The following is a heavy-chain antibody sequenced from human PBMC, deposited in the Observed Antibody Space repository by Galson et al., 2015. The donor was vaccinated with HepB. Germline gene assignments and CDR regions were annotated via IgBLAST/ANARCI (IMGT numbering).Heavy chain of an antibody. D-gene: IGHD6-19*01. CDR2: ISYDGSNK. J-gene: IGHJ4*02. CDR1: GFTFSSYA. Sequence: SLRLSCAASGFTFSSYAMHWVRQAPGKGLEWVAVISYDGSNKYYADSVKGRFTISRDNAKNSLYLQMNSLRAEDTAVYYCARDPTGYSSPYWGQGTLVTVSS. V-gene: IGHV3-30-3*01. CDR3: ARDPTGYSSPY.